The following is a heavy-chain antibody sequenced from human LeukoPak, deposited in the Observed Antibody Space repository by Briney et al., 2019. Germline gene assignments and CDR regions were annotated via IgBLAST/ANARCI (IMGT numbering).Heavy chain of an antibody. CDR3: ARVGTYYDFWSGYYPFGNWFDP. V-gene: IGHV4-59*01. J-gene: IGHJ5*02. CDR2: IYYSGST. Sequence: SETLSLTCTVSDGSISSYYWSWIRQPPGKGLEWIGYIYYSGSTNYNPSLKSRVTISVDTSKNQFSLKLSSVTAADTAVYYCARVGTYYDFWSGYYPFGNWFDPWGQGTLVTVSS. CDR1: DGSISSYY. D-gene: IGHD3-3*01.